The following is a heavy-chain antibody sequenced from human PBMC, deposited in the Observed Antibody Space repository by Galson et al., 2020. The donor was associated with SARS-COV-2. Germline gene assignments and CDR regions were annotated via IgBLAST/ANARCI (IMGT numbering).Heavy chain of an antibody. Sequence: GGSLRLSCAASGFTFSSYAMSWVRQAPGKGLEWVSAISGSGGSTYYPDSVKGRFTISRDKSKNTVYLQMNSLRAEDTAVYYCAKDRVGTTDPYYFDYWGQGTLVTVSS. CDR2: ISGSGGST. CDR3: AKDRVGTTDPYYFDY. D-gene: IGHD1-26*01. V-gene: IGHV3-23*01. CDR1: GFTFSSYA. J-gene: IGHJ4*02.